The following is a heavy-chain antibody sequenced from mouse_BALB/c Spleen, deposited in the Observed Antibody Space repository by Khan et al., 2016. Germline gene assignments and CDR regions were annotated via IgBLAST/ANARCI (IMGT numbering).Heavy chain of an antibody. CDR3: ARWSLRSFDV. Sequence: QVQLKESGPELVKPGASVKMSCKASGYTFTDYVISWVKQRTGQGLEWIGVIYPGSAGTYYNEKFKGKATLTADKSSNTAYMQLSSLTSEDSAVYFCARWSLRSFDVWGAGTTVTVSS. D-gene: IGHD2-1*01. CDR1: GYTFTDYV. J-gene: IGHJ1*01. CDR2: IYPGSAGT. V-gene: IGHV1-77*01.